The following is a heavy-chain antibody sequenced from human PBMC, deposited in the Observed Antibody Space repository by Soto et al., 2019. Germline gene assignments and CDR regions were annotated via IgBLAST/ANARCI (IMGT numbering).Heavy chain of an antibody. V-gene: IGHV4-59*01. CDR1: GDSISTYY. CDR3: ARDQYDFRSGSYYYAMEV. J-gene: IGHJ6*02. CDR2: IYYSGST. Sequence: SETLSLTCTVSGDSISTYYWSWIRQPPGKGLEWIGYIYYSGSTNYNPSLKSRVTISVDTSKNQFSLKLSSVTAADTAVYYCARDQYDFRSGSYYYAMEVWGQGTKVTVSS. D-gene: IGHD3-3*01.